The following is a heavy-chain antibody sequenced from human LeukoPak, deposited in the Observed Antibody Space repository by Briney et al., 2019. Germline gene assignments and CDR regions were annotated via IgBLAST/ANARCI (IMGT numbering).Heavy chain of an antibody. Sequence: GASVKVSCKASGYTFTGYYMHWVRQAPGQGLEWMGWINPNSGGTNYAQKFQGRVTMTRDTSISTAYMELSRLRSDDTAVYYCARDPTLGYCTNGVCYAWFDPWGQGTLVTVSS. CDR1: GYTFTGYY. J-gene: IGHJ5*02. CDR2: INPNSGGT. V-gene: IGHV1-2*02. D-gene: IGHD2-8*01. CDR3: ARDPTLGYCTNGVCYAWFDP.